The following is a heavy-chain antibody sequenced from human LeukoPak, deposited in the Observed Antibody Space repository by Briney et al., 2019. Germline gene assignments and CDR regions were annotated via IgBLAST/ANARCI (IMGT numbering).Heavy chain of an antibody. D-gene: IGHD3-10*01. CDR2: ISPSGTVI. V-gene: IGHV3-11*01. Sequence: GGSLRLSCAASGFKFSDHYIDWVRQAPGKGLEWVSYISPSGTVIYYGDSVKGRFTISRDNAKKSLYLQMNSLRAEDTAVYYCARDYNCWGQGTLVTVSS. J-gene: IGHJ4*02. CDR1: GFKFSDHY. CDR3: ARDYNC.